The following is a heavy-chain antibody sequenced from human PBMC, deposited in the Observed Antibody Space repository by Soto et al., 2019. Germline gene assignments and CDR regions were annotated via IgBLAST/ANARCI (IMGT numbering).Heavy chain of an antibody. CDR2: IRNSGGST. J-gene: IGHJ4*02. CDR3: AKGANSFYFDY. D-gene: IGHD2-15*01. CDR1: GFTFSSYA. Sequence: PGGSLSLSCAASGFTFSSYAMSWVRQAPGKGLEWVSGIRNSGGSTYYADSVKGRFTISRDDSKNTLYLQMNSLRAEDTAVYYCAKGANSFYFDYWGQGTLVTVSS. V-gene: IGHV3-23*01.